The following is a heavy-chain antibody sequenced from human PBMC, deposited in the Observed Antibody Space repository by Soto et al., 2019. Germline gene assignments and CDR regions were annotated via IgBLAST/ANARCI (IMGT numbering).Heavy chain of an antibody. CDR2: ISYDGSNK. J-gene: IGHJ6*02. D-gene: IGHD3-22*01. CDR3: AKGVLRSGYYYYYYGMDV. V-gene: IGHV3-30*18. CDR1: GFTFSSYG. Sequence: QVQLVESGGGVVQPGRSLRLSCAASGFTFSSYGMHWVRQAPGKGLEWVAVISYDGSNKYYADSVKGRFTISRDNSKNPLYLQMNSLSAEDTAVYYCAKGVLRSGYYYYYYGMDVWGQGTTVTVSS.